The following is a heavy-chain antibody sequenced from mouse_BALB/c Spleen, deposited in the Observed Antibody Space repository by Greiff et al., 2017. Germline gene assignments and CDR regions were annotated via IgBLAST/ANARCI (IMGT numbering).Heavy chain of an antibody. CDR3: ARHGYGGNFDY. Sequence: EVKLMESGGGLVQPGGSLKLSCAASGFTFSSYTMSWVRQTPEKRLEWVAYISNGGGSTYYPDTVKGRFTISRDNAKNTLYLQMSSLKSEDTAMYYCARHGYGGNFDYWGQGTTLTVSS. CDR2: ISNGGGST. D-gene: IGHD2-10*02. J-gene: IGHJ2*01. V-gene: IGHV5-12-2*01. CDR1: GFTFSSYT.